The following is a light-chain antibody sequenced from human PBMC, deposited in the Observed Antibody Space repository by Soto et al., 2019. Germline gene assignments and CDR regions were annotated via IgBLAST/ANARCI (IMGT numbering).Light chain of an antibody. CDR3: LLYYGAAVV. Sequence: QAVVTQEPSLTVSPGGTGTLTFASSTGPVTSDYYPNWFQQKPGQAPRELIYSTTKKHSWTPARFSGSLLGGKAALTLSGVQREDEADYYCLLYYGAAVVFGRGTKLTVL. CDR1: TGPVTSDYY. CDR2: STT. J-gene: IGLJ2*01. V-gene: IGLV7-43*01.